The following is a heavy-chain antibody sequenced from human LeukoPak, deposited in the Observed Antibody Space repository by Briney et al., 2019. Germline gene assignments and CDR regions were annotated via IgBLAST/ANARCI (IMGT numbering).Heavy chain of an antibody. J-gene: IGHJ3*02. CDR1: GGSISSGGYY. CDR2: IYYSGST. Sequence: SETLSLTCTVSGGSISSGGYYWSWIRQHPGKGLEWIGYIYYSGSTYYNPSLKSRVTISVDTSKNQFSLKLSSVTAADTAVYYWGAMTTVVRGRDAFDIWGQGKMVTVSS. V-gene: IGHV4-31*03. D-gene: IGHD4-23*01. CDR3: GAMTTVVRGRDAFDI.